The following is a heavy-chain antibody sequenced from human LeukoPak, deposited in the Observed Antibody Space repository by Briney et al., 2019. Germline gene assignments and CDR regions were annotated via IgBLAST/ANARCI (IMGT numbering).Heavy chain of an antibody. CDR1: GFTVSSNY. Sequence: PGGSLRLSCAASGFTVSSNYMSWVRQAPGKGLEWVSVIYSGGSTYYADSVKGRFTNSRDNSKNTLYLQMNSLRAEDTAVYYCARDSSSWYRGGFDPWGQGTLVTVSS. J-gene: IGHJ5*02. CDR2: IYSGGST. CDR3: ARDSSSWYRGGFDP. V-gene: IGHV3-66*02. D-gene: IGHD6-13*01.